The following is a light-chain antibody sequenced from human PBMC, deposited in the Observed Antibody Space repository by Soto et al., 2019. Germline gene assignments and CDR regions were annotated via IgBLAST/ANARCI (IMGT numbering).Light chain of an antibody. V-gene: IGKV3-15*01. CDR1: QSVSIN. CDR3: QQYNNWPPIT. J-gene: IGKJ5*01. CDR2: GAS. Sequence: TVLTQSPGTLSVSPGERASLSCRASQSVSINLAWYQQKPGQAPRLLIYGASTRATGIPARFSGSGSGTEFTLSINSLQSEDFAVYYCQQYNNWPPITFGQGTRLEIK.